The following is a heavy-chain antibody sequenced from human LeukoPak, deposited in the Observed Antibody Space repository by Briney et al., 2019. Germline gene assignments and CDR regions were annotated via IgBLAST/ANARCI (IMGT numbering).Heavy chain of an antibody. D-gene: IGHD5-18*01. Sequence: GGSLRLSCAASGFTFSSYWMNWARQAPGKGLEWVSGISGSGGTTYYADSAKGRFTITRDNSKNTLYLRRSSLRVEDTAIYYCVKGSTAMVTYYFDYWGQGTLVTVSS. CDR2: ISGSGGTT. J-gene: IGHJ4*02. CDR3: VKGSTAMVTYYFDY. CDR1: GFTFSSYW. V-gene: IGHV3-23*01.